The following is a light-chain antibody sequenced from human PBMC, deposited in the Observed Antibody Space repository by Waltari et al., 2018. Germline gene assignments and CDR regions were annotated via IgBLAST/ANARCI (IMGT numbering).Light chain of an antibody. V-gene: IGLV1-44*01. CDR2: GNN. CDR3: SSWDGSLNGVV. Sequence: QSVLTQPPSASATAGQRVTISCSGSGSNIGTNTVNWYQQVPGTAPKLVIYGNNQRPPGVPDRISGSKSGTSDSLAISGLQSEDEADYYCSSWDGSLNGVVFGGGTRLTVL. CDR1: GSNIGTNT. J-gene: IGLJ2*01.